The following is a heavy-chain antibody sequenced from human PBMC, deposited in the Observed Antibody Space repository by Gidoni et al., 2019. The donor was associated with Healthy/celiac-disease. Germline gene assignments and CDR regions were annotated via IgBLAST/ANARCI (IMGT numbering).Heavy chain of an antibody. V-gene: IGHV1-18*01. CDR3: ARDGDRGHYYYGLDV. CDR1: GYTITSYV. Sequence: QVQLVQSGAEVKKPGASVKVSCKASGYTITSYVISWVRQAPGQWLEWMGWPSAYNGNPNYAQKLQGIVTMTQDTSTSTAYMERRSLRYDDTAVYYCARDGDRGHYYYGLDVWGQGTTVTVSS. J-gene: IGHJ6*02. CDR2: PSAYNGNP. D-gene: IGHD3-10*01.